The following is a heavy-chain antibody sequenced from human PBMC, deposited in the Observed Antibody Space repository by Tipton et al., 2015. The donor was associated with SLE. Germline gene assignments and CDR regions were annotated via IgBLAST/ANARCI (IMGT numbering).Heavy chain of an antibody. V-gene: IGHV4-39*01. Sequence: TLSLTCTVSGGSISSSSFYWGWIRQPPGKGLEWIASIDYSGTTYYTPSLKRRVTISVDTSRNQFSLKLSSVTAADTAVYYCAHDFWSGPLDYFDYWGQGILVTVSS. J-gene: IGHJ4*02. D-gene: IGHD3-3*01. CDR2: IDYSGTT. CDR1: GGSISSSSFY. CDR3: AHDFWSGPLDYFDY.